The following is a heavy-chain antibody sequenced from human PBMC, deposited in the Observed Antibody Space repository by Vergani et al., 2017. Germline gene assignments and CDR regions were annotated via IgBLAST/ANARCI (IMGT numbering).Heavy chain of an antibody. CDR3: AKAVYCSVRSCPSNNYYYDMDV. V-gene: IGHV4-39*01. Sequence: QLQLQQSGPGLVKPSETLFLTCTVSADSISSGSYYWGWIRQPPGKSLEWIGSIYYSGLTYYNPSLKSRVAISVDTSKNQFSLKVTSVTAADTAVYYCAKAVYCSVRSCPSNNYYYDMDVWGKGTTVTVSS. D-gene: IGHD2-15*01. CDR1: ADSISSGSYY. CDR2: IYYSGLT. J-gene: IGHJ6*03.